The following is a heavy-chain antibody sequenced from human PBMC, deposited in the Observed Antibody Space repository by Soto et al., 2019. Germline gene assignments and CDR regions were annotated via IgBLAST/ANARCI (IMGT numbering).Heavy chain of an antibody. CDR1: GFTFSSYA. Sequence: EVQLLESGGGLVQPGGSLRLSCAASGFTFSSYAMRWVRQAPVKGLEWVSAISGSGGSTYYADSVKGRFTISRDNSKNTLYLQMTSLRADDTAVYYWARRGSGIYYDYWGQGTLVTVSS. D-gene: IGHD1-26*01. J-gene: IGHJ4*02. V-gene: IGHV3-23*01. CDR3: ARRGSGIYYDY. CDR2: ISGSGGST.